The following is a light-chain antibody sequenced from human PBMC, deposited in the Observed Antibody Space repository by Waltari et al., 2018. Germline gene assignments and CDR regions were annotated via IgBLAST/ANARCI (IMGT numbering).Light chain of an antibody. J-gene: IGLJ3*02. Sequence: QSVLTQPPSVSGAPGQRVTISCTGSSSNIGAGYDVHWYLQLPGTAPKLLIYGNPNRPSGVPERFSGSKSGPSASLAITGLQADDEADYYCQSYDSSLSGWVFGGGTKLTVL. CDR3: QSYDSSLSGWV. CDR1: SSNIGAGYD. V-gene: IGLV1-40*01. CDR2: GNP.